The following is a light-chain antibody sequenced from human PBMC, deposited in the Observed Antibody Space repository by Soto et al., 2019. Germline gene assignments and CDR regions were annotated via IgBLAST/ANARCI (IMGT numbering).Light chain of an antibody. CDR1: QSISSW. J-gene: IGKJ4*01. Sequence: DIQMTQSPPTLSASVGDRVIITCRASQSISSWLAWYQQKPGKAPKLIIYRASTLESGVPSRFSGSGSGTEFTLTISSLQPDDFATYYCQQHNSYPLTFGGGTKVEIK. CDR2: RAS. CDR3: QQHNSYPLT. V-gene: IGKV1-5*03.